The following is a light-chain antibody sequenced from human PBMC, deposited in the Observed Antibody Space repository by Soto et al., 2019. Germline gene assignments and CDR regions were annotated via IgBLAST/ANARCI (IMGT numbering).Light chain of an antibody. CDR3: TSYAGSNTPYV. V-gene: IGLV2-8*01. J-gene: IGLJ1*01. Sequence: QSVLTNPPSASGCPGQSVTISCTGTRSDVGGYDYVSWYQQHPGKAPKLMIFEVTKRPSGVPNRFSGSKSGNTASLSVSGLQGEDEADYYCTSYAGSNTPYVFGTGTKVTVL. CDR2: EVT. CDR1: RSDVGGYDY.